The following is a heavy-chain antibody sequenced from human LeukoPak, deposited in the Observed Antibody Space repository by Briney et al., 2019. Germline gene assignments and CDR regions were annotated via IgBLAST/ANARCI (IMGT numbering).Heavy chain of an antibody. J-gene: IGHJ4*02. D-gene: IGHD1-26*01. CDR2: IRYDGSNK. CDR1: GFTFSSYG. V-gene: IGHV3-30*02. CDR3: AKDAVVGATWGGFDY. Sequence: GGSLRLSCAASGFTFSSYGMHWVRQAPGKGLEWVAFIRYDGSNKYYADSVKGRFTISRDNSKNTLYLQMNSLRAEDTAVYYCAKDAVVGATWGGFDYWGQGTLVTVSS.